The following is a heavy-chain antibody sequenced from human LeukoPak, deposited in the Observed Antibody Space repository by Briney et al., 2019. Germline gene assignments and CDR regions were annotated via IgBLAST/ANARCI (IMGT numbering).Heavy chain of an antibody. J-gene: IGHJ3*02. V-gene: IGHV4-59*08. D-gene: IGHD3-10*01. Sequence: PSETLSLTCTVSGGSISSYYWSWIRQPPGKGLEWIGYIYYSGSTNYNPSLKSRVTISVDTSKNQFSLKLSSVTAADTAVYYCARLSGVIGLDAFDIWGQGKMVTVSS. CDR3: ARLSGVIGLDAFDI. CDR1: GGSISSYY. CDR2: IYYSGST.